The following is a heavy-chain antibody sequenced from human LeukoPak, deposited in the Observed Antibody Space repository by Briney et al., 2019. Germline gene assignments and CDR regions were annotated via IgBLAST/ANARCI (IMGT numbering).Heavy chain of an antibody. Sequence: GGSLRLSCAASGITFGNNWMHWVRQGPGKGLVWISRINSDGGGAIYADSVKGRFTVSRGNAKNTLYLHMNSLRAEDTAVYYCARDVPHNWFDTWGQGTLVTVSS. CDR2: INSDGGGA. V-gene: IGHV3-74*01. CDR1: GITFGNNW. CDR3: ARDVPHNWFDT. J-gene: IGHJ5*02.